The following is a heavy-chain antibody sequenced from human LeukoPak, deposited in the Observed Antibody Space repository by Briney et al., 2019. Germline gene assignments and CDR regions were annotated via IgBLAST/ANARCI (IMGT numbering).Heavy chain of an antibody. CDR3: ARTWQSAYFHYMDV. V-gene: IGHV4-34*01. J-gene: IGHJ6*03. D-gene: IGHD5-12*01. CDR2: INESGST. Sequence: SETLSLTCAAYGGSFRTYYWSWIRQPPGKGLEWIGEINESGSTNYIPSLKSRINMSVDTSKKQFSLNLTSLTAADTAVYYCARTWQSAYFHYMDVWGKGTAVTVSS. CDR1: GGSFRTYY.